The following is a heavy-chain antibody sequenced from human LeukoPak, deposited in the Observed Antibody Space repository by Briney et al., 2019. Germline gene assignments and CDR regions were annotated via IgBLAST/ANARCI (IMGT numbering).Heavy chain of an antibody. V-gene: IGHV4-39*07. CDR2: IYYSGCT. CDR1: GGSISSSSYY. J-gene: IGHJ5*02. D-gene: IGHD3-3*01. Sequence: KPSETLSFTCTGSGGSISSSSYYWGWIRQPPGKGLEWIGSIYYSGCTYYNRSHKRRVTISVDTSKNQCSLKLSSVTAADTAVYYCARVNDFWSGYYTNWFDPWGQGTLVTVSS. CDR3: ARVNDFWSGYYTNWFDP.